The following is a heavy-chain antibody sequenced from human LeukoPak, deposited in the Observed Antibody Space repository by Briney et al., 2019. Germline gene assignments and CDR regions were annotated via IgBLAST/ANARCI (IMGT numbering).Heavy chain of an antibody. CDR1: GFTFSSYS. D-gene: IGHD3-3*01. J-gene: IGHJ5*02. V-gene: IGHV3-21*01. Sequence: GGSLRLSCAASGFTFSSYSMNWVRQAPGKGLEWVSSISSSSSYIYYADSVKGRFTISRDNAKNSLYLQMNSLRAEDTAVYYCARAGPPRSTYYDFWSGYFKPHNWFDPWGQGTLVTVSS. CDR3: ARAGPPRSTYYDFWSGYFKPHNWFDP. CDR2: ISSSSSYI.